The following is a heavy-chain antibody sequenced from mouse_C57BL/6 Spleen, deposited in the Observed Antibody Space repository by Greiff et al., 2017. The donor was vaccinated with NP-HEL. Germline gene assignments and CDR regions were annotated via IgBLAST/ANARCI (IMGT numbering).Heavy chain of an antibody. CDR1: GYAFSSSW. Sequence: QVQLQQSGPELVKPGASVKISCKASGYAFSSSWMNWVKQRPGKGLEWIGRIYPGDGDTNYNGKFKGKATLTADKSSSTAYMQLSSLTSEDSAVYFWARPYDGYYGFAYWGQGTLVTVSA. J-gene: IGHJ3*01. V-gene: IGHV1-82*01. CDR3: ARPYDGYYGFAY. CDR2: IYPGDGDT. D-gene: IGHD2-3*01.